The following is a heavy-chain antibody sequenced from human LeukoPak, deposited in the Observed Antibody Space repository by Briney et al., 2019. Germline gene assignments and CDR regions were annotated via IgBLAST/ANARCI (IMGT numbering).Heavy chain of an antibody. J-gene: IGHJ4*02. V-gene: IGHV4-39*01. CDR2: IFYTGST. D-gene: IGHD1-26*01. Sequence: VKPSETLSLTCTVSGGSISTTNFYWGCIRQSPGKGLEWIGSIFYTGSTYYNPSLKSRVTISIDTSKRQFSLKLRSVTAADTAIYYCARLRGSYGLDSWGQGTLVTVSS. CDR1: GGSISTTNFY. CDR3: ARLRGSYGLDS.